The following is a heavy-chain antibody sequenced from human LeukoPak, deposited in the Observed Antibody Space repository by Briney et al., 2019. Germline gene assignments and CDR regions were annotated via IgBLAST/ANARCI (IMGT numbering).Heavy chain of an antibody. V-gene: IGHV3-30*02. CDR2: IRYDGSNK. J-gene: IGHJ6*03. Sequence: AGGSLRLSCAASGFTFSSYGMHWVRQAPGKGLEWVAFIRYDGSNKYYADSVKGRFTISRDNSKNTLYLQMNSLRAEDTAVYYCAKPEDYYYYMDVWGKGTTVTISS. CDR3: AKPEDYYYYMDV. CDR1: GFTFSSYG.